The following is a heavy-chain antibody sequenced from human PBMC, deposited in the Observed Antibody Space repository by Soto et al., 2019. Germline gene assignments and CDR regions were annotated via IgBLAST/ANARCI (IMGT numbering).Heavy chain of an antibody. D-gene: IGHD2-2*01. V-gene: IGHV3-72*01. CDR2: TRNRGKTYTT. CDR1: GFTFSDHY. CDR3: ARSGSSTSCYDY. J-gene: IGHJ4*02. Sequence: GGSLRLSCAASGFTFSDHYIDWVRQAPGKGLEWVGRTRNRGKTYTTEYAASVKGRFTISRDDLKNSLYLQMNSLKTEDTAMYYCARSGSSTSCYDYWGRGTLVTVSS.